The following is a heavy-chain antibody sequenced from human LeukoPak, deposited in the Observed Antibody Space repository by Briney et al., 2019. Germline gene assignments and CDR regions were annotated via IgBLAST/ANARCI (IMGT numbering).Heavy chain of an antibody. Sequence: SETLSLTCTVSGGSISSYYWSWIRQPAGKGLEWIGRIYTSGSTNYNPSLKSRVTMSVDTSKNQFSLKLSSVTAADTALYYCTRDHCSGGSCYSHYFDYWGQGTLVTVSS. D-gene: IGHD2-15*01. CDR2: IYTSGST. V-gene: IGHV4-4*07. J-gene: IGHJ4*02. CDR3: TRDHCSGGSCYSHYFDY. CDR1: GGSISSYY.